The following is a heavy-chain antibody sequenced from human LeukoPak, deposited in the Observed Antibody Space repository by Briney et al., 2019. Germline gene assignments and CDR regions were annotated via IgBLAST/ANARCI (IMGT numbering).Heavy chain of an antibody. Sequence: PSETLSLTCAVYGGSFSGYYWSWIRQPPGKGLEWIGEINHSGSTNYNPSLKSRVTISVDTSKNQFSLKLSSVTAADTAVYYCARGRAVVTAYFDYWGQGTLVTVS. J-gene: IGHJ4*02. CDR1: GGSFSGYY. CDR2: INHSGST. D-gene: IGHD2-21*02. V-gene: IGHV4-34*01. CDR3: ARGRAVVTAYFDY.